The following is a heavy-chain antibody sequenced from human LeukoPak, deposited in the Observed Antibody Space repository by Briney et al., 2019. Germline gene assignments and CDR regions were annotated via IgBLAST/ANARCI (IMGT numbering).Heavy chain of an antibody. D-gene: IGHD3-10*01. CDR2: IYSGGST. Sequence: GGSLRLSCAASGFTVSSNYMSWVRQAPGKGLEWVSVIYSGGSTYYADSVKGRFTISRDNSKNTLYLQMNSLRAEDTAVYYCARDLGSYHYGMDVWGQGTTVTVSS. V-gene: IGHV3-66*01. J-gene: IGHJ6*02. CDR1: GFTVSSNY. CDR3: ARDLGSYHYGMDV.